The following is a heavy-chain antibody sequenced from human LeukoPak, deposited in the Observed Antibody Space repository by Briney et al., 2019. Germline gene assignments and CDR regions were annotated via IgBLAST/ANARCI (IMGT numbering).Heavy chain of an antibody. V-gene: IGHV3-30-3*01. CDR1: GFIFSNYA. D-gene: IGHD6-19*01. CDR2: ISYDGSNK. J-gene: IGHJ4*02. Sequence: PGGSLRLSCAASGFIFSNYAMHWVRQAPGKGLEWVAVISYDGSNKYYADSVKGRFTISRDNSENTLYLQMNTLRAEDTAVYYCAKEGSSGWTRSFDYWGQGTLVTVSS. CDR3: AKEGSSGWTRSFDY.